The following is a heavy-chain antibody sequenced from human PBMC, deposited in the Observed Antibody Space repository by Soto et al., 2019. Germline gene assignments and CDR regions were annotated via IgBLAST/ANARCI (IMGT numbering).Heavy chain of an antibody. D-gene: IGHD3-22*01. V-gene: IGHV4-59*02. CDR3: ARGLVYYYDSSGYYRTGVFDY. Sequence: SETLSLTCSFSGDSVTSHYLTWIRQSPEKGLEWIGYMHYTGFSHYNPSLKSRLTISVDRSKNQFTLQVTSVTVEDTAVYYCARGLVYYYDSSGYYRTGVFDYWGQGTLVTVSS. CDR2: MHYTGFS. J-gene: IGHJ4*02. CDR1: GDSVTSHY.